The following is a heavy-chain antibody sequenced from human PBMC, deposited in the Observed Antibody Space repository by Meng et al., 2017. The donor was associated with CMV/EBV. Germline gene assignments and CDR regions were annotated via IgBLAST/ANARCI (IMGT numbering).Heavy chain of an antibody. Sequence: SETLSLTCTVSGGSISSSSYYWGWLRQPPGKGLEWIGSIYYSGSTYYNPSLKSRVTISVDTSKNQFSLKLSSVTAADTAVYYCASYIVVVPAAIGDWGQGTLVTVSS. J-gene: IGHJ4*02. V-gene: IGHV4-39*01. CDR2: IYYSGST. CDR1: GGSISSSSYY. D-gene: IGHD2-2*01. CDR3: ASYIVVVPAAIGD.